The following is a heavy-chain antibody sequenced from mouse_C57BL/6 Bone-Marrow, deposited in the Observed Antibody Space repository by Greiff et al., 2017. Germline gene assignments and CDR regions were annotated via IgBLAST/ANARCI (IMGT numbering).Heavy chain of an antibody. CDR2: IYPGNSDT. V-gene: IGHV1-5*01. CDR3: TITVVATRWYFDV. J-gene: IGHJ1*03. D-gene: IGHD1-1*01. Sequence: EVQLQQSGTVLARPGASVKMSCKTSGYTFTSYWMHWVKQRPGQGLEWIGAIYPGNSDTSYNQKFKGKAKLTAVTSASTAYMELSSLTNEDSAVYYCTITVVATRWYFDVWGTGTTVTVSS. CDR1: GYTFTSYW.